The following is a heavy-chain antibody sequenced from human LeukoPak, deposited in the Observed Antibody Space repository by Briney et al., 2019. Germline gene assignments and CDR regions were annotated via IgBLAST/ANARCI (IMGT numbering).Heavy chain of an antibody. D-gene: IGHD6-6*01. V-gene: IGHV3-9*01. CDR3: ASSSSSSDYNWFDP. CDR2: ISWNSGSI. CDR1: GFTFDDYA. J-gene: IGHJ5*02. Sequence: GGSLRLSCAASGFTFDDYAMHWVRQAPGKGLEWVSGISWNSGSIGYADSVKGRFTISRDNAKNTLYLQMNSLRAEDTAVYYCASSSSSSDYNWFDPWGQGTLVTVSS.